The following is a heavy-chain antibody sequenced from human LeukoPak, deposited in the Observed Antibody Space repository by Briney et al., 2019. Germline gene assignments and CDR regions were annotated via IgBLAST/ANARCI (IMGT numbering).Heavy chain of an antibody. Sequence: RPGGSLRLSCAVSGITLSNYGMSWVRQAPGKGLEWVSAISGSGGSTYYADSVKGRFTISRDNSKNTLYLQMNSLRAEDTAVYYCANDRTRMVATLNWFDPWGQGTLVTVSS. D-gene: IGHD5-12*01. J-gene: IGHJ5*02. CDR1: GITLSNYG. V-gene: IGHV3-23*01. CDR2: ISGSGGST. CDR3: ANDRTRMVATLNWFDP.